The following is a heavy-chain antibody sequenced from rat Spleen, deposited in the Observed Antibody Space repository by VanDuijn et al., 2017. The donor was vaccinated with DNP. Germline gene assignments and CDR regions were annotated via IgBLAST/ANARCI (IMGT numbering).Heavy chain of an antibody. J-gene: IGHJ2*01. V-gene: IGHV3-1*01. CDR3: ARWNIGTSTLDY. CDR2: INYSGST. CDR1: GFSITGYY. Sequence: EVQLQESGPGLVKPSQSLSLTCSVTGFSITGYYWAWIRKLPGNKMEWIGYINYSGSTGYNPSLRSRISITRDTSKNQFFLQLSSVTTEDTATYYCARWNIGTSTLDYWGQGVMVTVSS. D-gene: IGHD1-5*01.